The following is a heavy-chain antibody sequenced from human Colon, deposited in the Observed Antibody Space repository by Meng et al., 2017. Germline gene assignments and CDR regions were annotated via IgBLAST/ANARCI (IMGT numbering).Heavy chain of an antibody. CDR1: GPSVRMPDTQ. CDR3: ARDYWGSLDF. V-gene: IGHV4-61*08. J-gene: IGHJ4*02. CDR2: ARIDYANT. Sequence: QTQLQGSGTGLVRPSQTSSLICSHSGPSVRMPDTQWGWVRKPPGKGLEWIGYARIDYANTNYNPSLKSRVNVSLDTSKNQFSLNVRSVTAADTAVYYCARDYWGSLDFWGQGILVTVS. D-gene: IGHD3-16*01.